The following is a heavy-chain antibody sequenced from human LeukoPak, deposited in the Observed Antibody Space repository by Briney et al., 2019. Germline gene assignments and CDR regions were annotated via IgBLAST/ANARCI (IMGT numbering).Heavy chain of an antibody. CDR3: ARAVTGTTIFLDY. Sequence: RAGGSLRLSCAASGFSFSDYYMSWIRQAPGKGLEWVSYISSRSSYTKYADSVKGRFTISRDNAKNSLYLQMNSLRAEDTAVYYCARAVTGTTIFLDYWGQGTLVTVSS. CDR2: ISSRSSYT. V-gene: IGHV3-11*06. D-gene: IGHD1-7*01. J-gene: IGHJ4*02. CDR1: GFSFSDYY.